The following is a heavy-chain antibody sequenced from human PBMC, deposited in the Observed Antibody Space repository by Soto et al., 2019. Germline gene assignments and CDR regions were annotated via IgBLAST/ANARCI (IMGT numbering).Heavy chain of an antibody. CDR2: ISYDGSNK. D-gene: IGHD6-13*01. CDR1: GFTFSSYG. CDR3: AKEGVGAAAGPFDY. Sequence: QVQLVESGGGVVQPGRSLRLSCAASGFTFSSYGMHWVRQAPGKGLEWVAVISYDGSNKYYADSMKGRFTISRDNSKNTLYLQMNSLRAEDTAVYYCAKEGVGAAAGPFDYWGQGTLVTVSS. J-gene: IGHJ4*02. V-gene: IGHV3-30*18.